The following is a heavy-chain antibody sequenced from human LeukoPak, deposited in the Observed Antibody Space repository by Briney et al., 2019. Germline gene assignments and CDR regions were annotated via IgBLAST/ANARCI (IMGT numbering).Heavy chain of an antibody. D-gene: IGHD3-10*01. CDR2: IHYSGTT. Sequence: SGTLSLTCAVSGGSISSDYWWSWVRQYPRKGLKYIGDIHYSGTTNYNPSLKSRVTISLDKSKNQFSLNLNSVTAADTAVFYCARGSHDTIRGVLDIWGQGTMVTVSS. J-gene: IGHJ3*02. V-gene: IGHV4-4*02. CDR3: ARGSHDTIRGVLDI. CDR1: GGSISSDYW.